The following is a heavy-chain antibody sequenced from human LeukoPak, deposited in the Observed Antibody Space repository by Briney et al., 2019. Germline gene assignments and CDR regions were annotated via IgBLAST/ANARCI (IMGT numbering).Heavy chain of an antibody. J-gene: IGHJ4*02. V-gene: IGHV4-61*05. D-gene: IGHD4-17*01. Sequence: PSETLSLTCTVSGGSISSSSYYWGWIRQPPGKGLEWIGYIYYSGSTNYNPSLKSRVTISVDTSKNQFSLKLSSVTAADTAVYYCARLIYYGDYGDYWGQGTLVTVSS. CDR3: ARLIYYGDYGDY. CDR1: GGSISSSSYY. CDR2: IYYSGST.